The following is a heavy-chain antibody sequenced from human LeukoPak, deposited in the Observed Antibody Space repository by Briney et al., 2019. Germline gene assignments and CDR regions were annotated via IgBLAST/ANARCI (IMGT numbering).Heavy chain of an antibody. Sequence: KSGGSLRLSCAASGFTFSSYSMNWVRQAPGKGLEWVSSISSSSSYIYYADSVKGRFTISRDNAKNSLYLQMSSLRAEDTAVYYCARDLFRAYSSDAFDIWGQGTMVTVSS. D-gene: IGHD2-21*01. V-gene: IGHV3-21*01. J-gene: IGHJ3*02. CDR2: ISSSSSYI. CDR1: GFTFSSYS. CDR3: ARDLFRAYSSDAFDI.